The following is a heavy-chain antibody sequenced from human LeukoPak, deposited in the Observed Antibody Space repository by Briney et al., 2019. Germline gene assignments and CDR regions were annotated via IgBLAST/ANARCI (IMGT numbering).Heavy chain of an antibody. J-gene: IGHJ4*02. CDR2: ISYDGSNK. CDR3: ARDGFGTGSN. V-gene: IGHV3-30-3*01. Sequence: GGSLRLSCAASGFTFSSYAMHWVRQAPGKGLEWVAVISYDGSNKYYADSVKGRFTISRDNSENTLYLQMNSLRAEDTAVYYCARDGFGTGSNWGQGTLVTVSS. D-gene: IGHD3-16*01. CDR1: GFTFSSYA.